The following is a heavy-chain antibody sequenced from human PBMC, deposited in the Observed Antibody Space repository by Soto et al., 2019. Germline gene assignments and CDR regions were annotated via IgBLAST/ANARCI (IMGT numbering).Heavy chain of an antibody. CDR1: GFTFSSYA. Sequence: EVQLVESGGGLVQPGGSLRLSCAASGFTFSSYAMHWVRQAPGKGLEYVSAISSNGGSTYYANSVKGRFTISRDNSKNRLHLQMGRLRAEDIAVDYCARDLTLGYCSGGSCTDAFDIWGQGTMVTVSS. CDR2: ISSNGGST. V-gene: IGHV3-64*01. J-gene: IGHJ3*02. D-gene: IGHD2-15*01. CDR3: ARDLTLGYCSGGSCTDAFDI.